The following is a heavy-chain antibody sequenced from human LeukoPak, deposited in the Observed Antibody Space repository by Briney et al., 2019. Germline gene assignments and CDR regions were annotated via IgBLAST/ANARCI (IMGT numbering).Heavy chain of an antibody. CDR1: GGTFSSHA. D-gene: IGHD5-24*01. Sequence: GASVKVSCKASGGTFSSHAISWVRQAPGQGLEWMGRIIPIFGIANYAQKFQGRVTITADKSTSTAYMELSSLRSADTAVYYCASRLETSAEFAYWGQGTLVTVSS. J-gene: IGHJ4*02. CDR2: IIPIFGIA. V-gene: IGHV1-69*04. CDR3: ASRLETSAEFAY.